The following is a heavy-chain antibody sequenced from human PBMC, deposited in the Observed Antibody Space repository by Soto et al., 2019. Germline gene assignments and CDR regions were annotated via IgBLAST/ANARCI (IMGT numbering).Heavy chain of an antibody. CDR1: GFIFSNYG. CDR2: ISHNGKVQ. V-gene: IGHV3-30*03. CDR3: ARGYDFWIGYYYPSGMDV. D-gene: IGHD3-3*01. J-gene: IGHJ6*02. Sequence: GGSLRLSCAASGFIFSNYGMHWVRQAPGKGLVWVAVISHNGKVQYYADSVKGRFTISRDNSKNTLYLQMNSLRAEDTAVYYCARGYDFWIGYYYPSGMDVWGQGTTVTVSS.